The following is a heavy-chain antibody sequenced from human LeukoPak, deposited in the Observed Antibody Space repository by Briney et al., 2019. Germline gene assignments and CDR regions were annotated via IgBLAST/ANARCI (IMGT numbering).Heavy chain of an antibody. J-gene: IGHJ4*02. Sequence: GGSLRLSCAASGFTFSSYWMSWVRQAPGKGLEWVANIKQDGSEKSYVDSVKGRFTISRDNAKNSLYLQMNSLRAEDTAVYHCARVNYGDYDDYWGQGTLVTVSS. CDR3: ARVNYGDYDDY. CDR2: IKQDGSEK. CDR1: GFTFSSYW. V-gene: IGHV3-7*03. D-gene: IGHD4-17*01.